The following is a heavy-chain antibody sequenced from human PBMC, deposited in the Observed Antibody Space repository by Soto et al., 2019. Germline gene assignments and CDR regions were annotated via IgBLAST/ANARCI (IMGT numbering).Heavy chain of an antibody. Sequence: GGSLRLSCAASGFTFSSYSMNWVRQAPGKGLEWVSYISSSSSTIYYADSVKGRFTISRDNAKNSLYLQMNSLRDEDTAVYYCARGGGGYSYGLGGYYFDYWGQGTLVTVSS. V-gene: IGHV3-48*02. CDR1: GFTFSSYS. D-gene: IGHD5-18*01. CDR3: ARGGGGYSYGLGGYYFDY. CDR2: ISSSSSTI. J-gene: IGHJ4*02.